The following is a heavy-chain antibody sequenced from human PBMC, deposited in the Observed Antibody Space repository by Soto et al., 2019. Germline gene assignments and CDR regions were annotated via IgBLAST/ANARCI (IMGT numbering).Heavy chain of an antibody. CDR1: GFSLSTSGVG. Sequence: QITLKESGPTLVKPTQTLTLTCTFSGFSLSTSGVGVGWIRQPPGKALEWLALIYWDDDKRYSPSLKSRLTITKDTSKNQVVLTMTNMDPVDTATYYCAHYCVGDCNYYCGMDVWGQGTTVTVSS. D-gene: IGHD2-21*02. J-gene: IGHJ6*02. CDR3: AHYCVGDCNYYCGMDV. V-gene: IGHV2-5*02. CDR2: IYWDDDK.